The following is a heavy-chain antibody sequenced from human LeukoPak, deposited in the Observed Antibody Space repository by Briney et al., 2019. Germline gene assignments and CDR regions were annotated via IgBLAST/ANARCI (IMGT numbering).Heavy chain of an antibody. V-gene: IGHV1-2*02. CDR2: INPNSGGT. CDR1: GYTLTGYF. CDR3: ARGKTMVYCGGDCYRFDN. D-gene: IGHD2-21*02. J-gene: IGHJ4*02. Sequence: ASVKVSCKASGYTLTGYFIHWVRQAPGQGLEWMGWINPNSGGTNYAQKFQGRVTMTRDTSISTAYMELSRLLSGDTAVYYCARGKTMVYCGGDCYRFDNWGQGTLVTVSS.